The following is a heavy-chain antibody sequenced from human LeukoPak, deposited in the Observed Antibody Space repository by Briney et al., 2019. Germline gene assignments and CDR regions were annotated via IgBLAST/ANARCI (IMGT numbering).Heavy chain of an antibody. Sequence: GSLRLSCAASGFTFSDYYMSWIRQAPGKGLERDSYISSSGSTIYYADSVKGRFTISRDNAKNSLYLQMNSLRAEDTAVYYCARDGTVVTANYYYYGMDVWGQGTTVTVSS. CDR3: ARDGTVVTANYYYYGMDV. CDR2: ISSSGSTI. D-gene: IGHD2-21*02. CDR1: GFTFSDYY. J-gene: IGHJ6*02. V-gene: IGHV3-11*01.